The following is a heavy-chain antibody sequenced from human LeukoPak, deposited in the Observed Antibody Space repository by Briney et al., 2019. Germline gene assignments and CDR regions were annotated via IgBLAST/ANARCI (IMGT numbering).Heavy chain of an antibody. J-gene: IGHJ6*04. CDR2: INSSGSTI. V-gene: IGHV3-48*03. Sequence: PGGSLRLSCAASGFTFSSYEMNWVRQAPGKGLEWVSYINSSGSTIYYADSVKGRFTISRDNAKNSLYLQMNSLRAEDTAVYYCARDRLLLWFGELSNYYYYGMDVWGKGTTVTVSS. CDR3: ARDRLLLWFGELSNYYYYGMDV. D-gene: IGHD3-10*01. CDR1: GFTFSSYE.